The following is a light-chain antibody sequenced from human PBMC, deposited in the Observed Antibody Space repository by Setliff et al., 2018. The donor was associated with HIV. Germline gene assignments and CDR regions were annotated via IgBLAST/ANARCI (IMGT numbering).Light chain of an antibody. V-gene: IGLV2-11*01. J-gene: IGLJ1*01. CDR2: DVT. CDR3: CSYGGNSVSYV. Sequence: QSALAQPRSVFGSPGQSVTISCTGTSSDIGTYNYVSWYQQHPGKAPKLMIYDVTKRPSGVPDRFSGSKSGNTASLTISGLHTDDEADYYCCSYGGNSVSYVFGTGTKVTVL. CDR1: SSDIGTYNY.